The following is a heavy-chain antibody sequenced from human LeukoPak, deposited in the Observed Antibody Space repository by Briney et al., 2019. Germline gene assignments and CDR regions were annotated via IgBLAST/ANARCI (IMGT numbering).Heavy chain of an antibody. V-gene: IGHV3-23*01. CDR3: AKEKGSSSLGRFDP. CDR1: GFTFSSYA. J-gene: IGHJ5*02. Sequence: PGGSLRLSCAASGFTFSSYAMSWVRRAPGKGLEWVSGISGSGGSTYYADSVKGRFTISRDNSKNTLYLQMNSLRAEDTAVYYCAKEKGSSSLGRFDPWGQGTLVTVSS. D-gene: IGHD6-13*01. CDR2: ISGSGGST.